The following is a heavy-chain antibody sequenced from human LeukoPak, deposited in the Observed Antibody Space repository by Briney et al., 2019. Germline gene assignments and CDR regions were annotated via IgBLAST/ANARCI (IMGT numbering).Heavy chain of an antibody. CDR3: ATEGEIGYDLSDY. CDR1: GYTFTNYY. J-gene: IGHJ4*02. CDR2: IIPSGGST. Sequence: ASVKVSCKASGYTFTNYYMNWVGQAPGQGLEWMGIIIPSGGSTSYAQKFQGRVTVTRDTSTSTVYMELSSLRSEDTAMYYCATEGEIGYDLSDYWGQGTLVTVSS. V-gene: IGHV1-46*01. D-gene: IGHD5-12*01.